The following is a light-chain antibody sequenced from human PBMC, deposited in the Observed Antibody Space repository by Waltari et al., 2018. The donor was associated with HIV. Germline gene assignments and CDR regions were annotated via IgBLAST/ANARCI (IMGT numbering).Light chain of an antibody. CDR1: SSDVGGYNY. CDR2: DVS. J-gene: IGLJ1*01. CDR3: CSYAGSYTYV. V-gene: IGLV2-11*01. Sequence: QSALTQPRSVSGSPGQSVTISCTGTSSDVGGYNYVSWYQQHPGQAPKLMIYDVSKRPSGVPDRFSGSKSGNTASLTISGLQAEDEADYYCCSYAGSYTYVFGTGTKVTVL.